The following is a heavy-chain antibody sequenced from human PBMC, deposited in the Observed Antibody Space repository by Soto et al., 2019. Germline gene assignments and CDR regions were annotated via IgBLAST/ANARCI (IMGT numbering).Heavy chain of an antibody. V-gene: IGHV6-1*01. Sequence: SQTLSLTCAISGDSVSSNSVAWNWIRQSPSRGLEVLGRTYYRSKWYNDYAVSVKSRIIINSDTSKNQFSLQLNSVTPEDTAVYYCARDKLDNRYFDLLGRGTLVTVSS. CDR3: ARDKLDNRYFDL. CDR2: TYYRSKWYN. J-gene: IGHJ2*01. D-gene: IGHD1-1*01. CDR1: GDSVSSNSVA.